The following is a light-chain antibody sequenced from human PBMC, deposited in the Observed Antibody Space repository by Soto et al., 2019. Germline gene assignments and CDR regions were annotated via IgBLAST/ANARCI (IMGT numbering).Light chain of an antibody. CDR3: MQSVQLPLT. Sequence: DVVMTQPPVSLSVTPGQPASISCESSQSLLHSDGKTYLYWYLQKPGQPPQILIYEVYKAFSGVPERFSGSGSGTDFTLKISRVEAEDVGVYYCMQSVQLPLTFGGGTKVEIK. J-gene: IGKJ4*01. V-gene: IGKV2D-29*01. CDR2: EVY. CDR1: QSLLHSDGKTY.